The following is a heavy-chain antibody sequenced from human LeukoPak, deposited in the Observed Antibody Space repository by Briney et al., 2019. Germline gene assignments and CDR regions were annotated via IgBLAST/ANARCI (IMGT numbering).Heavy chain of an antibody. V-gene: IGHV3-21*01. CDR3: ARVNIAARKGDY. J-gene: IGHJ4*02. CDR1: GFTFSSYS. Sequence: PGGSLRLSCAASGFTFSSYSMNWVRQAPGKGLEWVSSISSSSSYIYYADSVKGRFTISRDNAKNSLYLQMNSLRAEDTAVYYCARVNIAARKGDYWGQGTLVTVSS. D-gene: IGHD6-6*01. CDR2: ISSSSSYI.